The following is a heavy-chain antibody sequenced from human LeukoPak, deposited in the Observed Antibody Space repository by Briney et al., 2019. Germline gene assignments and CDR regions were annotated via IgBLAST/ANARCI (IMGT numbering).Heavy chain of an antibody. D-gene: IGHD2-8*01. Sequence: SETLSLTCTVSGGSISSSSYYWGWIRQPPGKGLEWIGSIYYSGSTYYNPSLKSRVTISVDTSKNQFSLKLSSVTAADTAVYYCASYCTNGVCSHFDYWGQGTLVTVSS. J-gene: IGHJ4*02. CDR3: ASYCTNGVCSHFDY. CDR2: IYYSGST. V-gene: IGHV4-39*07. CDR1: GGSISSSSYY.